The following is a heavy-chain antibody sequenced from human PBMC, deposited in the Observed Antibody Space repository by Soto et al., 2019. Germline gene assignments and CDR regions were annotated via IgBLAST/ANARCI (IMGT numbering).Heavy chain of an antibody. CDR1: GGSISSGSYY. Sequence: LDLEESGPGLVKPSETLSLTCTVSGGSISSGSYYWGWIRQPPGKGPEVLGSLYYNGFTYYNPSLKSRLTIAVDTSKNQFSLKLTSVPAADTAVYDCARQDDFWSGDSWFDPWGQGTLVTVSS. CDR3: ARQDDFWSGDSWFDP. CDR2: LYYNGFT. D-gene: IGHD3-3*01. J-gene: IGHJ5*02. V-gene: IGHV4-39*01.